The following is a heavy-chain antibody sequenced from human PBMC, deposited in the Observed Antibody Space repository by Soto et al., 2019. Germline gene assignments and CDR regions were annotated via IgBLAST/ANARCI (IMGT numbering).Heavy chain of an antibody. D-gene: IGHD3-3*01. J-gene: IGHJ4*02. CDR1: GFTFFSYG. CDR3: AKDRAGDIYVAARSGLDY. V-gene: IGHV3-30*18. CDR2: ISYDGSNK. Sequence: LRLSFAASGFTFFSYGMHWVRQAPGKGLEWVAVISYDGSNKYYGDSVKGRFTISRDNSKNTLYLQMNSLRADDTAVYYCAKDRAGDIYVAARSGLDYWGQGTLVTVSS.